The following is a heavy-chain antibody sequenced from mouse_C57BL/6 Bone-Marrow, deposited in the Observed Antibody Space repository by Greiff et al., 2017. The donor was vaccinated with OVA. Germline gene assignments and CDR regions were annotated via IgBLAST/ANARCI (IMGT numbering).Heavy chain of an antibody. CDR3: DYYGSSYGDY. Sequence: QVQLQQSGPELVKPGASVKISCKASGYAFSSSWMNWVKQRPGKGLEWIGRIYPGDGDTNYNGKFKGKATLTADKSSSTAYMQLSSLTSEDSAVYCCDYYGSSYGDYWGQGTTLTVSS. CDR1: GYAFSSSW. CDR2: IYPGDGDT. J-gene: IGHJ2*01. D-gene: IGHD1-1*01. V-gene: IGHV1-82*01.